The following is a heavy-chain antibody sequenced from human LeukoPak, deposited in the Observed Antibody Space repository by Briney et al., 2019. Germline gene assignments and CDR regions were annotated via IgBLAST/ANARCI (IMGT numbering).Heavy chain of an antibody. Sequence: GGSLRLSCAASGFTFSNAWMSWVRQAPGKGLEWVGRIKSKTDGGTTDYAAPVKGRVTITRDDSKNTLYLQMNSLKTEDTAVYYCSNPAVAEDYWGEGTLVTVSS. V-gene: IGHV3-15*01. J-gene: IGHJ4*02. CDR1: GFTFSNAW. CDR3: SNPAVAEDY. D-gene: IGHD6-19*01. CDR2: IKSKTDGGTT.